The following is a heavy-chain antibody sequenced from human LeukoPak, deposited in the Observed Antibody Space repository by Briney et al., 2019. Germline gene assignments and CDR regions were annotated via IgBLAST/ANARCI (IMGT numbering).Heavy chain of an antibody. CDR2: IYTSGST. D-gene: IGHD2-8*01. CDR1: GGSISSYY. Sequence: SETLSLTCTVSGGSISSYYWSWIRQPPGKGLEWIGYIYTSGSTNYNPSLKSRVTISVNTSKNQFSLKLGSVTAADTAVYYCARHKDIVLMVFDYWAREPWSPSPQ. V-gene: IGHV4-4*09. J-gene: IGHJ4*02. CDR3: ARHKDIVLMVFDY.